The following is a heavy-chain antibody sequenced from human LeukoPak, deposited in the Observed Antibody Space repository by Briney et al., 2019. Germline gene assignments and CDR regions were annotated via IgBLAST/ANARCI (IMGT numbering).Heavy chain of an antibody. V-gene: IGHV3-30-3*01. CDR1: GFTFSSYA. CDR3: ARDQLTPYYYYGMDV. CDR2: ISYDGSNK. D-gene: IGHD1-1*01. Sequence: GGSLRLSCAASGFTFSSYAMHWVRQAPGKGLEWVAVISYDGSNKYYADSVKGRFTISRDNSKNTLYLQMNSLRAEDTAVYYCARDQLTPYYYYGMDVWGKGTTVTVSS. J-gene: IGHJ6*04.